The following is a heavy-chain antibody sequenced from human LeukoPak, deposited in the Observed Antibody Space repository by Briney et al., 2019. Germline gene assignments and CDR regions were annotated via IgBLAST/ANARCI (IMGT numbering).Heavy chain of an antibody. V-gene: IGHV4-31*03. CDR3: ASSGVGGSSWYSHYYYGMDV. D-gene: IGHD6-13*01. J-gene: IGHJ6*02. CDR2: IYYSGST. CDR1: GGSISSGGYY. Sequence: SETLSLTCTVSGGSISSGGYYWSWIRQHPGKGLEWIGYIYYSGSTYYNPSLKSRVTISVDKSKNQFSLKLSSVTAADTAVYYCASSGVGGSSWYSHYYYGMDVWGQGTTVTVSS.